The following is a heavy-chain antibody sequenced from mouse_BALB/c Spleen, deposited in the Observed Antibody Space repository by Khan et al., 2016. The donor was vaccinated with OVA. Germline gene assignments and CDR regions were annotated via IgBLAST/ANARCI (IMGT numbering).Heavy chain of an antibody. J-gene: IGHJ3*01. Sequence: EVQLQESGPVLVKPGASVKMSCKASGYTFTNYIVHWVQQKPGQGLEWIGYINPYNDGAKYNEKFKGKATLTSDKSSSTAYMELSGLTSDDSAVYYCARDFGSSFWFAYWGQGTLVTVSA. CDR2: INPYNDGA. CDR1: GYTFTNYI. D-gene: IGHD1-1*01. CDR3: ARDFGSSFWFAY. V-gene: IGHV1S136*01.